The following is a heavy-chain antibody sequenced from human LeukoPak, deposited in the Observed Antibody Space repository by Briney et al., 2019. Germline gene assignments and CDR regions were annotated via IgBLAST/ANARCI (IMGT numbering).Heavy chain of an antibody. CDR1: GFTFSSYW. CDR2: INSDGSST. D-gene: IGHD2-15*01. CDR3: ARREGYCSGGTCYYDY. J-gene: IGHJ4*02. V-gene: IGHV3-74*01. Sequence: PGGSLRPSCAASGFTFSSYWMHWFRQAPGKGLVWVSRINSDGSSTNYADSVKGRFTISRDNAKNTMYLQMHSLRVEDTAVYYCARREGYCSGGTCYYDYWGQGTLVTVSS.